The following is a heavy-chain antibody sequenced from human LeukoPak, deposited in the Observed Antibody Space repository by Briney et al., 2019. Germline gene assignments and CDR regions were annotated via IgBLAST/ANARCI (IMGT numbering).Heavy chain of an antibody. CDR3: ARGKDDSTGHYDAFDI. Sequence: APLKVSCKASGYSFSDNYVHWVRQAPGQGLEFMGWINPKSGDTNFSQRFKGRVTLTSDTSISTAYVEMRKLRSDDTAVYFCARGKDDSTGHYDAFDIWGHGTMVTVSS. CDR1: GYSFSDNY. D-gene: IGHD3-22*01. J-gene: IGHJ3*02. V-gene: IGHV1-2*02. CDR2: INPKSGDT.